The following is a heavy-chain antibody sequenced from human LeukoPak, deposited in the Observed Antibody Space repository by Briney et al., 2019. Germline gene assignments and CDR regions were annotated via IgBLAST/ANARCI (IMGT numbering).Heavy chain of an antibody. J-gene: IGHJ4*02. Sequence: SETLSLTCAVSDDSISTNWWSWVRQPPGKGLEWLGEAYHSGTTNSNPSLKSRLTMSIDKSRNQFSLRLGSVTAADTAVYYCARHIAIAGLRGFDYWGQGTLVTVSS. CDR2: AYHSGTT. CDR1: DDSISTNW. D-gene: IGHD6-19*01. CDR3: ARHIAIAGLRGFDY. V-gene: IGHV4-4*02.